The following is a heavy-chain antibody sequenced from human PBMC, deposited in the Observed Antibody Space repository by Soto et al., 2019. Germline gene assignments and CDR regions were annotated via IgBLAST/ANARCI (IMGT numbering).Heavy chain of an antibody. CDR2: TGLNGRTT. CDR1: VFPFSMSA. V-gene: IGHV3-23*01. CDR3: ATVHSTSRSFDY. J-gene: IGHJ4*02. Sequence: GTLRLSCAAYVFPFSMSAMTWVRQAPGKGLEWVSTTGLNGRTTYYADSVKGRFTVSRDNTKNTLDLQMASLRAEDTAVYYCATVHSTSRSFDYWGQGTLVTVS. D-gene: IGHD6-6*01.